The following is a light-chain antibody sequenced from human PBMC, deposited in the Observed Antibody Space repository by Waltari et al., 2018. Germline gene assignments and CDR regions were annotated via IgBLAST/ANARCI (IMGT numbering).Light chain of an antibody. CDR1: QSIDIW. V-gene: IGKV1-5*03. Sequence: DIRMTQSPSTLSASVGDRVTITCRASQSIDIWLAWYQQKPGKAPKLLIYKASTLERGVPSRFSGSGSGTEFTLTISSLQPDDFATYYCQQYNIYWTFGQGTKVEIK. J-gene: IGKJ1*01. CDR3: QQYNIYWT. CDR2: KAS.